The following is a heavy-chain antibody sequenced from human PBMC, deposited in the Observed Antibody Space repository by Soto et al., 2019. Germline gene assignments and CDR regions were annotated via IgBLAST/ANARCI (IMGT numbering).Heavy chain of an antibody. D-gene: IGHD1-1*01. CDR3: ARDAPDWKEFGDYYYYYGMDV. CDR1: GFTFSSYA. CDR2: ISSSSRSI. J-gene: IGHJ6*02. V-gene: IGHV3-48*02. Sequence: SLRLSCAASGFTFSSYAMSWVRQAPGKGLEWVSYISSSSRSIYYADSVKGRFTISRDNAKNTLYLQMHSLRDEDAAVYYCARDAPDWKEFGDYYYYYGMDVWGQGTTVTVSS.